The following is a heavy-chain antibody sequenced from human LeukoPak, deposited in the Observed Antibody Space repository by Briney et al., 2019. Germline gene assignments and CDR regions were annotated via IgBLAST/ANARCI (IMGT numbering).Heavy chain of an antibody. CDR2: ISYDGSNK. D-gene: IGHD2-2*01. CDR1: GFTFSSYA. CDR3: ARVGVVVPAAILY. V-gene: IGHV3-30*04. Sequence: AGGSLRLSCAASGFTFSSYAMHWVRQAPGKGLEWVAVISYDGSNKYYADSVKGRFTISRDNSKNTLYLQMNSLRAEDTAVYYCARVGVVVPAAILYWGQGTLVTVSP. J-gene: IGHJ4*02.